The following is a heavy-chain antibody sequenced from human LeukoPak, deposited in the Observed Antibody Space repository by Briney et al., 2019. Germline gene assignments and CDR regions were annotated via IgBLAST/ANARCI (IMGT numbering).Heavy chain of an antibody. CDR1: GYTFTGYY. CDR2: INPNSGGT. D-gene: IGHD2-2*01. CDR3: ARAYCSSTSCYYRYWFDP. J-gene: IGHJ5*02. Sequence: ASVKVSCKASGYTFTGYYMHWVRQAPGQGLEWMGWINPNSGGTNYAQKFQGRVTMTRGTSISTAYMELSRLRSDDTAVYYCARAYCSSTSCYYRYWFDPWGQGTLVTVSS. V-gene: IGHV1-2*02.